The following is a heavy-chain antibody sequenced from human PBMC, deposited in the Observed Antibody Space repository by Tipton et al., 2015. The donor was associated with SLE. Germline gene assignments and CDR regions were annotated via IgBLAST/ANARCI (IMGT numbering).Heavy chain of an antibody. Sequence: TLSLTCTVSGGSISSYYWSWIRQPPGKGLEWIGYIYYSGSTNYNPSLESRVTISVDTSKNQFSLKLSSVTAADTAVYYCARVTIFGDYWYFDLWGRGTLVTVSS. V-gene: IGHV4-59*01. J-gene: IGHJ2*01. CDR3: ARVTIFGDYWYFDL. CDR1: GGSISSYY. D-gene: IGHD3-3*01. CDR2: IYYSGST.